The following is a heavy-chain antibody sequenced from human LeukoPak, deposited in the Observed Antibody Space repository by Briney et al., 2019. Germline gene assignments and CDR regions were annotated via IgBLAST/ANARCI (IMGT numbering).Heavy chain of an antibody. V-gene: IGHV3-21*01. CDR2: ISSSSSYI. CDR3: ARGPTPHCTNGVCYISHFDY. Sequence: GGSLRLSCAASGFTFSSYSMNWVRQAPGKGLEWVSSISSSSSYIYYADSVKGRFTISRDNAKNSLYLQMNSLRSEDTAVYYCARGPTPHCTNGVCYISHFDYWGQGTLVTVSS. J-gene: IGHJ4*02. CDR1: GFTFSSYS. D-gene: IGHD2-8*01.